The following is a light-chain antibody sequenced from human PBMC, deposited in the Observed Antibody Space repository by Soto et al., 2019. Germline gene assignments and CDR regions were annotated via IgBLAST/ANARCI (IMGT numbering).Light chain of an antibody. J-gene: IGKJ1*01. CDR3: QQYNNWPPWT. Sequence: EIVLTQSPATLSLSPGERATLSCRASQSVRSYLAWYQQKPGQAPRLLIYDASNRATGIPDRFSGSGSGTDFTLTISSLESEDFAVYYCQQYNNWPPWTFGQGTKVDI. CDR2: DAS. V-gene: IGKV3-11*01. CDR1: QSVRSY.